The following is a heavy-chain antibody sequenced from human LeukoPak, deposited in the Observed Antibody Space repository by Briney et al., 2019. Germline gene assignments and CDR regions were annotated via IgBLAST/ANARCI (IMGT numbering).Heavy chain of an antibody. CDR3: ARQARSYSNYVGY. J-gene: IGHJ4*02. CDR2: INHSGST. V-gene: IGHV4-34*01. D-gene: IGHD4-11*01. Sequence: PSETLSLTCAVYGGSFSGYYWSWIRQPPGKGLEWIGEINHSGSTNYNPSLKSRVTISVDTSKNQFSLKLSSVTAADTAVYYCARQARSYSNYVGYWGQGTLVTVSS. CDR1: GGSFSGYY.